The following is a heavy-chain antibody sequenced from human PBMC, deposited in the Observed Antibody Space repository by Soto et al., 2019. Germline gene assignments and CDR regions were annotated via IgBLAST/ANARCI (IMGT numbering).Heavy chain of an antibody. CDR3: ARGSGYTAIAF. Sequence: PSETLSLTCTVSGGSISTSYWSWIRQPPGKGLEWIGYIHESGKTNYNPSLKSRVATSVDTSKNQFSLRLSSVTAADTAIYYCARGSGYTAIAFWGQGTLVTVSS. J-gene: IGHJ4*01. V-gene: IGHV4-59*01. D-gene: IGHD3-22*01. CDR1: GGSISTSY. CDR2: IHESGKT.